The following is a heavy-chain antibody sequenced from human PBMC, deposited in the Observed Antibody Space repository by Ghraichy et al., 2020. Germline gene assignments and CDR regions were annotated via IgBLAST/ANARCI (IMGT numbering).Heavy chain of an antibody. Sequence: SETLSLTCTVSGGSISSSSYYWGWIRQPPGKGLEWIGSIYYSGSTYYNPSLKSRVTISVDTSKNQFSLKLSSVTAADTAVYYCARHVYCSGGSCYWFDPWGQGTLVTVSS. CDR1: GGSISSSSYY. CDR3: ARHVYCSGGSCYWFDP. V-gene: IGHV4-39*01. J-gene: IGHJ5*02. D-gene: IGHD2-15*01. CDR2: IYYSGST.